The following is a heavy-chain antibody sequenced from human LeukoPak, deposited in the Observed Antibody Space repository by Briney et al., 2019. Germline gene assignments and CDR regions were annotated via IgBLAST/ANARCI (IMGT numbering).Heavy chain of an antibody. Sequence: GGSLRLSCAASGFTFSSYSMNWVRQAPGKGLEWVSSISSSSTYIYYADSVKGRFTISRDNAKNSLYLQMISLRAEDTAVYYCARGGYYGSGSPPSLYFDYWGQGTLVTVSS. J-gene: IGHJ4*02. CDR2: ISSSSTYI. V-gene: IGHV3-21*01. CDR1: GFTFSSYS. CDR3: ARGGYYGSGSPPSLYFDY. D-gene: IGHD3-10*01.